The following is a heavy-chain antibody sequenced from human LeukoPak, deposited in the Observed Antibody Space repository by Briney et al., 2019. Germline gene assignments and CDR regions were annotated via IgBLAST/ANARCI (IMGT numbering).Heavy chain of an antibody. V-gene: IGHV4-31*03. D-gene: IGHD5-24*01. CDR2: IYYSGST. J-gene: IGHJ4*02. CDR1: GGSIGSGGYY. CDR3: ARSVDGYNGY. Sequence: SETLSLTCTVSGGSIGSGGYYWSWIRQHPGKGLEWIGYIYYSGSTYYNPSLKSRVTISVGTSKNQFSLKLSSMTAADTAVYYCARSVDGYNGYWGQGTLVTVSS.